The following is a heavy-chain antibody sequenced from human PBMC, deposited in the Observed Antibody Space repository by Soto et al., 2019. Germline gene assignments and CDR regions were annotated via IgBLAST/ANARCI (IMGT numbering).Heavy chain of an antibody. D-gene: IGHD3-10*01. CDR1: GFTFSYYS. CDR2: IDSVGRTT. CDR3: AGDGHSPMVELDC. V-gene: IGHV3-48*01. Sequence: EVQLVESGGGLVQPGGSLRLSCTASGFTFSYYSMNWVRQAPGKGLERVSYIDSVGRTTHYADSGKGRFIISRDNAKASLYLQMNILRVEDAAVYYCAGDGHSPMVELDCWGQGALVTVSS. J-gene: IGHJ4*02.